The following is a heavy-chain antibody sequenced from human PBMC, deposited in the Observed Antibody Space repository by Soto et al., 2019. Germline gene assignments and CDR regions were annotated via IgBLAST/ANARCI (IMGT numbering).Heavy chain of an antibody. D-gene: IGHD6-19*01. CDR1: GFTFTNYA. J-gene: IGHJ4*02. CDR2: TSGSGGSS. V-gene: IGHV3-23*01. Sequence: EVQLLESGGDLVQPGGSLRLSCAASGFTFTNYAMAWVRQAPGKGLEWVSATSGSGGSSFYADSVKGRFTISRDNSNSTLYLQMNSLRVEDTAVYYCAKDQQWLVRSNFEFWVQGILVTVSS. CDR3: AKDQQWLVRSNFEF.